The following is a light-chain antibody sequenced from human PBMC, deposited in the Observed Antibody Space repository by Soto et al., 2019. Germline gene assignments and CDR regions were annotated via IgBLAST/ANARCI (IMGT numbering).Light chain of an antibody. V-gene: IGLV1-40*01. CDR1: SSNIGAGHV. J-gene: IGLJ2*01. CDR2: GSS. Sequence: QSVLTQPPSVSGAPGQRVTISCTGSSSNIGAGHVVHWYQQFPGRAPNLLIYGSSNRPSEVPDRFSGSKSGTSASRAITGLQAEDEAAYYCQSCDNGLRAAVFGGGTKLTVL. CDR3: QSCDNGLRAAV.